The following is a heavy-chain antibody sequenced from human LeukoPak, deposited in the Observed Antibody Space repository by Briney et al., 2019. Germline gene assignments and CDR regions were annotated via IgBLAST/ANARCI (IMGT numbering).Heavy chain of an antibody. CDR2: INHSGST. CDR1: GGSFSGYY. V-gene: IGHV4-34*01. Sequence: SETLSLTCAVYGGSFSGYYSSWIRQPPGKGLEWIGEINHSGSTNYNPSLKSRVTISVDTSKNQFSLKLSSVTAADTAVYYCARGRYPHSWGQGTLVTVSS. CDR3: ARGRYPHS. J-gene: IGHJ4*02. D-gene: IGHD1-26*01.